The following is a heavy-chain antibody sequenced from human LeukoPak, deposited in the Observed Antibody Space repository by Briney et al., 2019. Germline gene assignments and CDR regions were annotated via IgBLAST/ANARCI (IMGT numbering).Heavy chain of an antibody. CDR1: GYTFTSYD. Sequence: ASVKVSCRASGYTFTSYDINWVRQATGQGLEWMGWMNPNSGNTGYAQKFQGRVTMTRNTSISTAYMELSSLRSEDTAVYYCAKTLGSENYMDVWGKGTTVTVSS. CDR3: AKTLGSENYMDV. J-gene: IGHJ6*03. CDR2: MNPNSGNT. D-gene: IGHD1-14*01. V-gene: IGHV1-8*01.